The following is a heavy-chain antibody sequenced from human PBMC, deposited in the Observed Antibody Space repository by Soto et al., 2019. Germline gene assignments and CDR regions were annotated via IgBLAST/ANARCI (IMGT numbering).Heavy chain of an antibody. CDR2: IGSSGNYI. CDR1: GFTFSTYS. J-gene: IGHJ6*02. D-gene: IGHD2-2*02. Sequence: GGSLRLSCAASGFTFSTYSMNWVRHAPGKGLEWVSSIGSSGNYIYYADSVKGRFTISRDNARNSLHLQMNSLRAEDTAVYYCARWGYCSSSSCHTGMDVWGQGTTVTVSS. V-gene: IGHV3-21*01. CDR3: ARWGYCSSSSCHTGMDV.